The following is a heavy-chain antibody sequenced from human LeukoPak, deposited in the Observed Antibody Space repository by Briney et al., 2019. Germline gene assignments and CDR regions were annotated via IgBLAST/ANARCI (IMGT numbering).Heavy chain of an antibody. D-gene: IGHD5-24*01. CDR1: GGSISSGTYY. CDR2: VFSSGST. J-gene: IGHJ4*02. V-gene: IGHV4-61*02. CDR3: ARDSRWLQSRTYFDY. Sequence: SETLSLTCTVSGGSISSGTYYWNWIRQPAGKELEWIGRVFSSGSTNYNPSLKSRITISLDTSKNQFSLKLSSVTAADTAVYYCARDSRWLQSRTYFDYWGQGTLVTVSS.